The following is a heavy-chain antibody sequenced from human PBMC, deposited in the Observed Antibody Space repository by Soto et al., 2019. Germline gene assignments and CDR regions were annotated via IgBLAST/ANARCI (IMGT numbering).Heavy chain of an antibody. V-gene: IGHV6-1*01. D-gene: IGHD6-6*01. CDR2: TYYRSKWYN. J-gene: IGHJ4*02. Sequence: PSQTLSLTCAISGDSVSSNSAAWNWIRQSPSRGLERLGRTYYRSKWYNDYAVSVKSRITFNPDTSKNQFSLQLNSVTPEDTAVYFCARDPGYSSSSPYLEYWGQGTLVTVSS. CDR3: ARDPGYSSSSPYLEY. CDR1: GDSVSSNSAA.